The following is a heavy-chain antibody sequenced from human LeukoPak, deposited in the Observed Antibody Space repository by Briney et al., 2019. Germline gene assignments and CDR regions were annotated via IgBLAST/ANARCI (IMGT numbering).Heavy chain of an antibody. Sequence: PSQTLSLTCAVSDGSISSGGYSWSWIRQPPGKGLEWIGYIYHSGSTYYNPSLKSRVTISVDRSKNQFSLKLSSVTAADTAVYYCARGRMVRGVINWFDPWGQGTLVTVSS. V-gene: IGHV4-30-2*01. D-gene: IGHD3-10*01. CDR3: ARGRMVRGVINWFDP. CDR1: DGSISSGGYS. J-gene: IGHJ5*02. CDR2: IYHSGST.